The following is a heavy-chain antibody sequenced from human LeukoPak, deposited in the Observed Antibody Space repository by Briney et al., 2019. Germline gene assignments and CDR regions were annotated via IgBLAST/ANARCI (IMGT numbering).Heavy chain of an antibody. CDR1: GFSFDDYA. D-gene: IGHD2-15*01. Sequence: PGGSLRLSCAASGFSFDDYAMHWVRQAPGKGLEWVSLISEDGGGTHYADSVKGRFTISRDNSRKSLYLQMNSLRSEDTALYYCAKDSYPYLYYYGMDVWGQGTTVTVS. V-gene: IGHV3-43*02. J-gene: IGHJ6*02. CDR2: ISEDGGGT. CDR3: AKDSYPYLYYYGMDV.